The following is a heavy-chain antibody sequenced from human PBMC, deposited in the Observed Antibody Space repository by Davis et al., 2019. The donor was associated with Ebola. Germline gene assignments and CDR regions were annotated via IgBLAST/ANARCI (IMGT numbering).Heavy chain of an antibody. J-gene: IGHJ4*02. Sequence: PGGSLRLSCAASGFTFSSYGMHWVRQAPGKGLEWVAFIRYDGSNKYYADSVKGRFTISRDNSKNTLYLQMNSLRVEDTAVYYCARDLSWAGYFDDWGQGTLVTVSS. CDR1: GFTFSSYG. V-gene: IGHV3-30*02. D-gene: IGHD3-16*01. CDR2: IRYDGSNK. CDR3: ARDLSWAGYFDD.